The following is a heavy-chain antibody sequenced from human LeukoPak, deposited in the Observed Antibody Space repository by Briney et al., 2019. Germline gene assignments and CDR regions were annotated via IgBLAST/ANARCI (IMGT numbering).Heavy chain of an antibody. J-gene: IGHJ1*01. Sequence: ASVKVSCKASGGTFSSYAISWVRQAPGQGLEWMGIINPSGGSTSYAQKFPGRVTMTRDTSTSTVYMELSSLRSEDTAVYYCAREGYYDSSGYYFQHWGQGTLVTVSS. CDR3: AREGYYDSSGYYFQH. V-gene: IGHV1-46*01. CDR1: GGTFSSYA. CDR2: INPSGGST. D-gene: IGHD3-22*01.